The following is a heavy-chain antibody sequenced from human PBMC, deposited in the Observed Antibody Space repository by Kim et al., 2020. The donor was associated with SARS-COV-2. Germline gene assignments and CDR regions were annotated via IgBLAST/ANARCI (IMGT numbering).Heavy chain of an antibody. J-gene: IGHJ6*02. D-gene: IGHD3-10*01. V-gene: IGHV3-49*04. CDR3: ARADYYYGSGCYYKEYDYDGVDV. CDR2: ISSKAYGGTT. CDR1: GFTFGDYA. Sequence: GGSLRLSCTASGFTFGDYAMSWVRQAPRKGLEWVGFISSKAYGGTTEYAASGKGRFTITRDDSKSIAYLQMNSLKTEDTAVYYCARADYYYGSGCYYKEYDYDGVDVWGQGTTVTVSS.